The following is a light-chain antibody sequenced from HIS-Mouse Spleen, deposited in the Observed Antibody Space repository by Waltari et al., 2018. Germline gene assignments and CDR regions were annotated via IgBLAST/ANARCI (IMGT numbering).Light chain of an antibody. CDR1: QSLLHSNGYTY. Sequence: DIVMTQSPLYLPVTPGEPASISCSSSQSLLHSNGYTYFDWYLQKPGQSPQLLIYLGSNRASGVPDRFSGSGSGTDFTLKISRVEAEDVGVYYCMQALQTPWTFGQGTKVEIK. CDR3: MQALQTPWT. J-gene: IGKJ1*01. CDR2: LGS. V-gene: IGKV2-28*01.